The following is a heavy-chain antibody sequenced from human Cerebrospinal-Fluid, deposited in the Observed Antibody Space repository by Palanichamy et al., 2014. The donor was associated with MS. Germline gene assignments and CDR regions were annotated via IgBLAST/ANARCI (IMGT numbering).Heavy chain of an antibody. CDR2: IYWDDDK. CDR3: AHRRPGSGSWNSGVFDY. Sequence: QITLEESGPARVKPTQALALTCTFSGFSLSSNGVGVGWIRQPPGKALEWLAFIYWDDDKRYSPSLKTRLTITKDTPKSQVALIMTNLHPMDTGTYYCAHRRPGSGSWNSGVFDYWGQGTLVTVSS. D-gene: IGHD6-13*01. V-gene: IGHV2-5*02. J-gene: IGHJ4*02. CDR1: GFSLSSNGVG.